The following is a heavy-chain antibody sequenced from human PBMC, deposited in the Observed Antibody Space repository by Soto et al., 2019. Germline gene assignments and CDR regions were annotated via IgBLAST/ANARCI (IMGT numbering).Heavy chain of an antibody. CDR1: GGSISSYY. V-gene: IGHV4-59*08. D-gene: IGHD3-9*01. CDR3: AKYDFLPGXHDAFDI. CDR2: IYYSGST. Sequence: SETLSLTCTVSGGSISSYYWSWIRQPPGKGLEWIGYIYYSGSTNYNPSLKGRVTISVDTSKNQFSLKLSSVTAADTAVYYCAKYDFLPGXHDAFDIWGQGTMVTVSS. J-gene: IGHJ3*02.